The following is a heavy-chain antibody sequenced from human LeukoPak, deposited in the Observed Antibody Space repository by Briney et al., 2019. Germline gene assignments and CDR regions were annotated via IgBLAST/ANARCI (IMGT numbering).Heavy chain of an antibody. CDR2: IPYDGSNK. D-gene: IGHD5-24*01. CDR1: GFTFSSYA. J-gene: IGHJ4*02. Sequence: GGSLRLSCAASGFTFSSYAIHWVRQAPGKGLEWVAVIPYDGSNKYYADSVKGRFTMSRDNSKNTVSLQMNSLRVEDTAVYYCAGDGWHGLFTYWGQGTLVTVSS. CDR3: AGDGWHGLFTY. V-gene: IGHV3-30*04.